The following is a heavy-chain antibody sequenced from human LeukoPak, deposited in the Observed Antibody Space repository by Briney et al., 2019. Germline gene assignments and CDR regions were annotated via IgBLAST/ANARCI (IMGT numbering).Heavy chain of an antibody. CDR2: ISSSGSTI. V-gene: IGHV3-48*03. D-gene: IGHD2-21*02. J-gene: IGHJ6*03. Sequence: PGGSLRLSCAASGFTFSSYEMNWVPQAPGKGLEWVSYISSSGSTIYYADSVKGRFTISRDNAKNSLYLQMNSLRAEDTAVYYCARDYCGGDCYSNYYYYYMDVWGKGTTVTVSS. CDR1: GFTFSSYE. CDR3: ARDYCGGDCYSNYYYYYMDV.